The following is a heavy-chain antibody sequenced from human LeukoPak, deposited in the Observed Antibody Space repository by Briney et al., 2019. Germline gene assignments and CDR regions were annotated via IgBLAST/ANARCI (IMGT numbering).Heavy chain of an antibody. Sequence: SQTLSLTCTVSGGSISSGGYYWSWIRQHPGKGLEWIGYIYYSGSTYYNPSLKSRVTISVDTSKNQFSLKLSSVTAADTAVYYCARGFLEWSRPANWFDPWGQGTLVTVSS. CDR3: ARGFLEWSRPANWFDP. CDR2: IYYSGST. V-gene: IGHV4-31*03. J-gene: IGHJ5*02. D-gene: IGHD3-3*01. CDR1: GGSISSGGYY.